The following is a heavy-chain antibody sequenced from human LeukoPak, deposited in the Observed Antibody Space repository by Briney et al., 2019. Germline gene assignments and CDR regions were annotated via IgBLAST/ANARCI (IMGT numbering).Heavy chain of an antibody. J-gene: IGHJ4*02. CDR1: GFSFSSYS. CDR2: IAYTGTK. Sequence: GGSLRLSCAASGFSFSSYSMNWVRQAPGKGLEWVAYIAYTGTKHYADSVRGRLAISRDNAKNSLYLELNSLRVEDTAVYYCARDPHALDYWGQGTRVTVSS. V-gene: IGHV3-48*01. CDR3: ARDPHALDY.